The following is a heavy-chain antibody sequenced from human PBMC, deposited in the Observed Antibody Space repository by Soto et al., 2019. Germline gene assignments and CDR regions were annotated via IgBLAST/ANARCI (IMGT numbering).Heavy chain of an antibody. J-gene: IGHJ4*02. D-gene: IGHD6-6*01. CDR1: GFTSSDYY. CDR3: ARLKEGSSSVLVDY. V-gene: IGHV3-11*01. Sequence: PGGSLRLSCAASGFTSSDYYMSWIRQAPGKGLEWVSYISSSGSTIYYADSVKGRFTISRDNAKNSLYLQMNSLRAEDTAVYYCARLKEGSSSVLVDYWGQGTLVTVSS. CDR2: ISSSGSTI.